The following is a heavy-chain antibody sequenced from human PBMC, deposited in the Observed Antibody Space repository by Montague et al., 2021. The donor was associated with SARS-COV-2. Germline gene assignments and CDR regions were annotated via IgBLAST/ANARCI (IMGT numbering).Heavy chain of an antibody. D-gene: IGHD2-15*01. CDR2: IDPTDSYT. Sequence: QSGAEVKKPGESLRISCKASGYSFTTYWISWVRQMPGKGLEWMGKIDPTDSYTNYSPSFQGHVTISADKSISTVYLQWSSLKASDTAIYYCARRIGWLDDYWGQGTLVTVSS. CDR1: GYSFTTYW. J-gene: IGHJ4*02. V-gene: IGHV5-10-1*01. CDR3: ARRIGWLDDY.